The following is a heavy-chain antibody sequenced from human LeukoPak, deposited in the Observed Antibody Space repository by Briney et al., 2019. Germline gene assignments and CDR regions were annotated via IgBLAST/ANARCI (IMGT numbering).Heavy chain of an antibody. CDR3: ASYDYVWGSYRFFDS. CDR2: ISSSSSTI. J-gene: IGHJ4*02. CDR1: GFTFSSYG. Sequence: GGSLRLSCAASGFTFSSYGMNWVRQAPGKGLEWVSYISSSSSTIYYADSVKGRFTISRDNAKNSLYLQMNSLRDEDTAVYYCASYDYVWGSYRFFDSWGQGTLVTVSS. D-gene: IGHD3-16*02. V-gene: IGHV3-48*02.